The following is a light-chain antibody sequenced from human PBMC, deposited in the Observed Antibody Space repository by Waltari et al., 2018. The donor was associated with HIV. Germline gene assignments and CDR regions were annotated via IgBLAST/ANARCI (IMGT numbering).Light chain of an antibody. CDR2: GNT. Sequence: QSVLTQPPSVSGAPGQRVTISCSGSSPNIGAGYDVHWYQQYPGTAPKVLIYGNTNRPSGVPDRFSGSKSGTSASRAITGLQAEDEADYYCQSYDTSLSSWVFGGGTKVTVL. CDR3: QSYDTSLSSWV. J-gene: IGLJ3*02. CDR1: SPNIGAGYD. V-gene: IGLV1-40*01.